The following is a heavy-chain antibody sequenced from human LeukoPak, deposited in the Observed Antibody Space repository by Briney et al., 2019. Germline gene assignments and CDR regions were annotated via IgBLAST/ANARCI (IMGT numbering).Heavy chain of an antibody. CDR2: VYDNGDT. V-gene: IGHV4-59*01. Sequence: SETLSLTCAVSGGSISGYLWTWIRQPPGKGLEWIGYVYDNGDTKYHPSFTGQVSISVDVSKNQFSLKLTSVLAADTADYFCARQSDYDIDTSHYMDVWGKGTTVTVSS. J-gene: IGHJ6*03. CDR1: GGSISGYL. CDR3: ARQSDYDIDTSHYMDV. D-gene: IGHD3-22*01.